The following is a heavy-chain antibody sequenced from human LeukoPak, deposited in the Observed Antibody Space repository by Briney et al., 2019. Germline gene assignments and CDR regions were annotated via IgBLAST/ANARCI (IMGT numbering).Heavy chain of an antibody. D-gene: IGHD6-19*01. Sequence: PGGSLRLSCAASGSTFSSYSMNWVRQAPGKGLEWVSSISSSSSYIYYADSVKGRFTISRDNAKNSLYLQMNSLRAEDTAVYYCARDISGWYYFDYWGQGTLVTVSS. CDR3: ARDISGWYYFDY. CDR1: GSTFSSYS. J-gene: IGHJ4*02. CDR2: ISSSSSYI. V-gene: IGHV3-21*01.